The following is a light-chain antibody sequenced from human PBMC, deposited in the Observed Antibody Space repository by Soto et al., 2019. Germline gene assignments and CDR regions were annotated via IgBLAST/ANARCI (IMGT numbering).Light chain of an antibody. J-gene: IGKJ1*01. CDR2: GAS. CDR3: MQALQTRT. Sequence: ELVMTQSPATLSVSLGERATLSCRASQSVSSNLAWYQQKPGQAPRLLIHGASTRATGVPDRFSGSGSGTDFILKISRVEPEDVGVYYCMQALQTRTFGQGTKVDIK. V-gene: IGKV3-15*01. CDR1: QSVSSN.